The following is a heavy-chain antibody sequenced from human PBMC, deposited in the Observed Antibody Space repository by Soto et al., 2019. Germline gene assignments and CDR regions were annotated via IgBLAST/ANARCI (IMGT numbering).Heavy chain of an antibody. D-gene: IGHD2-15*01. J-gene: IGHJ4*02. CDR1: GGSIYRSGYY. CDR3: GKVLVGATGHTDSDS. V-gene: IGHV4-39*01. Sequence: LSLTCTVSGGSIYRSGYYWGWIRQPPGRGLEWIGNIDYNGVTYSNPSLKSRATISRDTSKNQFSLKLTSVTAADTALYYCGKVLVGATGHTDSDSWGPGTLVTVSS. CDR2: IDYNGVT.